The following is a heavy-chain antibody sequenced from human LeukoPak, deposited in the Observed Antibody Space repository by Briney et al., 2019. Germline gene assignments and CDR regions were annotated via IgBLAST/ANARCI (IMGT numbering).Heavy chain of an antibody. J-gene: IGHJ6*04. V-gene: IGHV3-23*01. CDR1: GFTFSSSV. CDR2: ISSSGGNT. Sequence: GGSLRLSCAASGFTFSSSVMSWVRQAPGKGLEWVSAISSSGGNTDNADSLKGRFTISRDNSKDTLYLRMNSLRVEDTAVYYCARRTSGAKDVWGKGTTVTVSP. D-gene: IGHD3-16*01. CDR3: ARRTSGAKDV.